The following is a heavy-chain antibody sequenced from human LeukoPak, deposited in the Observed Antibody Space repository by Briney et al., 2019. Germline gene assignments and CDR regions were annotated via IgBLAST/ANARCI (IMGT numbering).Heavy chain of an antibody. CDR2: IYSDGST. V-gene: IGHV3-53*01. D-gene: IGHD2-2*01. CDR3: ARDSRDIIVVPAARIFDI. CDR1: GFTVSSSY. Sequence: GGSLRLSCAASGFTVSSSYMTWVRQAPGKGREWVSVIYSDGSTYYADSVKGRFTISRDNSKNTLYLQLNSLRAEDTAVYYCARDSRDIIVVPAARIFDIWGQGTMVTVSS. J-gene: IGHJ3*02.